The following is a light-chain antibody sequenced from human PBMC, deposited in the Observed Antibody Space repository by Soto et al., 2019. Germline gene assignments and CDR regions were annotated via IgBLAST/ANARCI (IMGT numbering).Light chain of an antibody. Sequence: DIQMTQSPSTLSASVVDRVTITFRASQSISSWLAWYQQKPGKAPKLLIYKASSLESGVPSRFSGSGSGTEFNLTISSLQPDDFATYYCQQYNSYPWTFGQGTKVEIK. CDR3: QQYNSYPWT. V-gene: IGKV1-5*03. CDR1: QSISSW. CDR2: KAS. J-gene: IGKJ1*01.